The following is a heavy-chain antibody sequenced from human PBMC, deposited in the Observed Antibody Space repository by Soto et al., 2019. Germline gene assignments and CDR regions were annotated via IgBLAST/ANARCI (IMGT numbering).Heavy chain of an antibody. CDR2: IYHSGST. D-gene: IGHD5-18*01. CDR3: ARDNGYSYGYTLDH. Sequence: SETLSLTCTVSGGSISSYYWSWIRQPPGKGLEWIGYIYHSGSTYYNPSLKSRVTISVDTSKNQFSLKLSSVTAADTAVYYCARDNGYSYGYTLDHWGQGTLVTVSS. V-gene: IGHV4-59*01. CDR1: GGSISSYY. J-gene: IGHJ4*02.